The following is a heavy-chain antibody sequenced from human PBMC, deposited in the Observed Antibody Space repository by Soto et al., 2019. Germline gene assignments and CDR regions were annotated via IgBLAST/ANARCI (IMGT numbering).Heavy chain of an antibody. D-gene: IGHD3-10*01. J-gene: IGHJ6*02. V-gene: IGHV1-2*02. Sequence: QVQLVQSGAEVKKPGASVKVSCKASGYTFTDYYIHWVRQAPGQGLEWMGWINPNSGGTDYAQKFQGRVTMTRATSISTGYMERSSLRSDDTAVYYCARAYYSGSGSYYFYYYNMDVWCQGTTVTVSS. CDR2: INPNSGGT. CDR3: ARAYYSGSGSYYFYYYNMDV. CDR1: GYTFTDYY.